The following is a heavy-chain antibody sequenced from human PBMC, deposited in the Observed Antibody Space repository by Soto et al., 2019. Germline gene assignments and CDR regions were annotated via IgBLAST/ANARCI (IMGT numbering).Heavy chain of an antibody. Sequence: TSETLSLTCTVSGGSISSSSYYWGWIRQPPGKGLEWIGSIYYSGSTYYNPSLKSRVTISVDTSKNQFSLKLSSVTAADTAVYYCARHLSHANFDYWGQGTLVTVS. CDR2: IYYSGST. CDR1: GGSISSSSYY. J-gene: IGHJ4*02. V-gene: IGHV4-39*01. CDR3: ARHLSHANFDY.